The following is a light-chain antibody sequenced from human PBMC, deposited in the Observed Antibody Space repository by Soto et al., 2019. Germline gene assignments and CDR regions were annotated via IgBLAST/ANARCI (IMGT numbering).Light chain of an antibody. J-gene: IGLJ1*01. CDR1: SSNIGSNY. CDR2: RNN. CDR3: AAWDDSLSTYV. V-gene: IGLV1-47*01. Sequence: QSVLTQPPSAPGTPGQRVTISCSGSSSNIGSNYVYWYQQLPGTAPKLLISRNNQRPSGVPDRFSGSKSGTSASLAISGLRSEDEADYYCAAWDDSLSTYVFGTGTKVTVL.